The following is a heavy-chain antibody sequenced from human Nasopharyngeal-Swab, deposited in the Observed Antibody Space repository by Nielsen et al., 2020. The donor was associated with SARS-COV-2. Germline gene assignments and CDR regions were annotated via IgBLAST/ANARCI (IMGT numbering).Heavy chain of an antibody. V-gene: IGHV3-11*01. CDR2: ISSSAYSE. D-gene: IGHD6-25*01. J-gene: IGHJ5*02. CDR3: ARDKGTSGWFDP. Sequence: WIRQPPGKGLEWVSGISSSAYSEFYADSVKGRFTISRDNAQNSLYLQMNNLRADDTAVYYWARDKGTSGWFDPWGPGTLVTVSS.